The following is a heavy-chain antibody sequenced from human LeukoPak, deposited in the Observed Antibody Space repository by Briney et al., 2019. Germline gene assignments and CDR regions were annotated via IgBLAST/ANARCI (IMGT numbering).Heavy chain of an antibody. CDR2: ISWNSGSI. V-gene: IGHV3-9*01. D-gene: IGHD3-9*01. CDR1: GFTFSSYA. Sequence: GGSLRLSCAASGFTFSSYAMNWVRQAPGKGLEWVSGISWNSGSIGYADSVKGRFTISRDNAKNSLYLQMNSLRAEDTALYYCAKDAYDILTGPDYWGQGTLVTVSS. J-gene: IGHJ4*02. CDR3: AKDAYDILTGPDY.